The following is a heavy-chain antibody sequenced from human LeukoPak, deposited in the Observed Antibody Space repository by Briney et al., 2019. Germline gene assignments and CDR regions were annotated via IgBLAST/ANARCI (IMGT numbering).Heavy chain of an antibody. CDR3: AKRRGGVQLWLGYYFDY. CDR1: GFTFSSYG. V-gene: IGHV3-23*01. J-gene: IGHJ4*02. CDR2: ISGSGGST. D-gene: IGHD5-18*01. Sequence: GGSLRLSCAASGFTFSSYGMSRVRQAPGKGLEWVSAISGSGGSTYYADSGKGRFTISRDNSKNTLYLQMNSLRAEDTAVYYCAKRRGGVQLWLGYYFDYWGQGTLVTVSS.